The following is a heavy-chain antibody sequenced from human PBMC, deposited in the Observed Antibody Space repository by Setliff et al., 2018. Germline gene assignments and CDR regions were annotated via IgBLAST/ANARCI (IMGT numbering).Heavy chain of an antibody. V-gene: IGHV3-30*02. D-gene: IGHD2-21*02. CDR3: AKANAMVVTSHSYGLDV. CDR2: TRFGGSSQ. CDR1: GFAFSGYG. J-gene: IGHJ6*02. Sequence: PGGSLRLSCAASGFAFSGYGMHWVRQAPGKGLEWVTFTRFGGSSQYYADSVKGRFTVSRDNPSNTLYLQMNSLRPQDTAVYYCAKANAMVVTSHSYGLDVWGQGTTVTVSS.